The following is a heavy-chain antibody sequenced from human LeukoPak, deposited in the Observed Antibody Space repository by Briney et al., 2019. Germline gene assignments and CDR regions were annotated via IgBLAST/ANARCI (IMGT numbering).Heavy chain of an antibody. CDR2: MYYTGST. Sequence: SETLSLTRTVSGGSIIGYHWSWIRQPPGKGLEWIGYMYYTGSTNYNPSLKSRVTISVDTSKSQFSLNLSSVTAADTAVYYCARSGTFDQCGQGTLVTVSS. J-gene: IGHJ4*02. D-gene: IGHD1-26*01. V-gene: IGHV4-59*01. CDR3: ARSGTFDQ. CDR1: GGSIIGYH.